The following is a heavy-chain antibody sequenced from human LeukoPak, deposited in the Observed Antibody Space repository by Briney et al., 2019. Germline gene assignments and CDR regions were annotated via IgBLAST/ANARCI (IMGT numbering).Heavy chain of an antibody. CDR3: ARVPGYCSSTRCQLGGHRVDY. V-gene: IGHV3-11*04. CDR2: ISTSGSTI. Sequence: PGGSLRLSCAASGFTFSDYYMSWIRQAPGKGLEWVSYISTSGSTIYYADSVKGRFTISRDNAKNSLYLQMNSLRAEDTAVYYCARVPGYCSSTRCQLGGHRVDYWGQGTLVTVSS. CDR1: GFTFSDYY. D-gene: IGHD2-2*01. J-gene: IGHJ4*02.